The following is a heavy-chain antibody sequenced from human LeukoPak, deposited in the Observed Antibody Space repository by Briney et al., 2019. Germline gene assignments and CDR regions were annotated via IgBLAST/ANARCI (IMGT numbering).Heavy chain of an antibody. D-gene: IGHD5-24*01. CDR1: GFTFSSYE. CDR2: ISSSGSTI. V-gene: IGHV3-48*03. J-gene: IGHJ4*02. CDR3: ARDPAGVATISFDY. Sequence: GGSLRLSCAASGFTFSSYEMNWVRQVPGKGLEWVSYISSSGSTIYYADSVKGRFTISRDNAKNSLYLQMNSLRAEDTAVYYCARDPAGVATISFDYWGQGTLVTVSS.